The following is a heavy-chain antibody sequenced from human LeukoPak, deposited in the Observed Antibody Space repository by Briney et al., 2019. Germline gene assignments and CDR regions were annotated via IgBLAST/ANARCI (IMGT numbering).Heavy chain of an antibody. Sequence: ASVKVSCKASGYTFTGFYMHWVRQAPGQGLEWMGYIYPNSGATKYAQKFQGRVTLTRDTSISTAYMELSGLRSDDTAVYYCGTLLSNGPFDYWGQGSLSPSPQ. CDR3: GTLLSNGPFDY. J-gene: IGHJ4*02. CDR2: IYPNSGAT. V-gene: IGHV1-2*02. CDR1: GYTFTGFY.